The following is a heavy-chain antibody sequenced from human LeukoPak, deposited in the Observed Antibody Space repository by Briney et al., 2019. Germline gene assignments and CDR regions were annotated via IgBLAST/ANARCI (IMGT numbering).Heavy chain of an antibody. J-gene: IGHJ1*01. CDR2: ISATGAST. Sequence: GGYLRLSCAASAFTLSNYAMGWVRQAPGKGLQWGLSISATGASTYYADSAKGPFTISRDISKNSLYLQMNNLRAEDTAVYYGAKDISNHGYEKYFQHWGQGTLVTVSS. V-gene: IGHV3-23*01. D-gene: IGHD5-12*01. CDR1: AFTLSNYA. CDR3: AKDISNHGYEKYFQH.